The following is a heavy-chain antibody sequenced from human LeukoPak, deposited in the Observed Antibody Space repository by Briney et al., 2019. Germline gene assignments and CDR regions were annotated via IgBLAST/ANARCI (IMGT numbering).Heavy chain of an antibody. CDR3: ARVLGGLGGVVVVAFDY. CDR2: ISAYNGNT. CDR1: GYTFTSYG. J-gene: IGHJ4*02. Sequence: ASVKVSCKASGYTFTSYGISWVRQAPGQGLEWMGWISAYNGNTNYAQKLQGRVTMTTDTSTSTAYMELRSLRSDDTAVYYCARVLGGLGGVVVVAFDYWGQGTLVTVSS. D-gene: IGHD2-15*01. V-gene: IGHV1-18*01.